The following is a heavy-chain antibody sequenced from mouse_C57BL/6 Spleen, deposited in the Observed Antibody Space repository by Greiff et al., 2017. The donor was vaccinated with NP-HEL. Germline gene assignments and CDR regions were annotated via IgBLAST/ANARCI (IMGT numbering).Heavy chain of an antibody. CDR1: GYTFTSYW. V-gene: IGHV1-69*01. CDR3: ARRDREGYCDV. Sequence: VQLQQPGAELVMPGASVKLSCKASGYTFTSYWMHWVKQRPGQGLEWIGEIDPSDSYTNYNQKFKGKSTLTVDKSSSTAYMQLSSLTSEDSAVEYCARRDREGYCDVWGTGTTVTVSS. CDR2: IDPSDSYT. D-gene: IGHD3-3*01. J-gene: IGHJ1*03.